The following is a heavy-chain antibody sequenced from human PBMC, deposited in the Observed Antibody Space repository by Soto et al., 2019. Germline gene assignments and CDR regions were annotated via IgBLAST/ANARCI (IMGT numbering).Heavy chain of an antibody. CDR1: GYSFTSYW. CDR2: IYPGDSDT. CDR3: ARHFPGWVVVAATDYGMDV. V-gene: IGHV5-51*01. D-gene: IGHD2-15*01. J-gene: IGHJ6*02. Sequence: GESLKISCKGSGYSFTSYWIGWVRQMPGKGLEWMGIIYPGDSDTRYSPSFQGQVTISADKSISTAYLQWSSLKASDTAMYYCARHFPGWVVVAATDYGMDVWGQGTTVTVSS.